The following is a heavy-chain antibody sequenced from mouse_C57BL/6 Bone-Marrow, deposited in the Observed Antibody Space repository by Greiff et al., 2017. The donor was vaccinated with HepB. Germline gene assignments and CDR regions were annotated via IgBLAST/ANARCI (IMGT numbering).Heavy chain of an antibody. CDR2: INPSTGGT. V-gene: IGHV1-42*01. Sequence: VQLQQSGPELVKPGASVKISCKASGYSFTGYYMNWVKQSPEKSLEWIGEINPSTGGTTYNQKFKAKATLTVDKSSSTAYMQLKSLTSEDSAVYYCARGDDYGWGQGTLVTVSA. CDR3: ARGDDYG. D-gene: IGHD2-4*01. CDR1: GYSFTGYY. J-gene: IGHJ3*01.